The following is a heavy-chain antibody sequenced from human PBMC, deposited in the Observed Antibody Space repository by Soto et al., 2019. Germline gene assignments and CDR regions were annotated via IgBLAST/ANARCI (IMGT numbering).Heavy chain of an antibody. J-gene: IGHJ4*02. CDR3: ATRYDFWSGPRYYFDY. CDR2: IKQDGSEK. Sequence: PGGSLRLSCAASGFTFSSYWMSWVRQAPGKGLEWVANIKQDGSEKYYVDSVEGRFTISRDNAKNSLYLQMNSLRAEDTAVYYCATRYDFWSGPRYYFDYWGQGTLVTVS. V-gene: IGHV3-7*03. D-gene: IGHD3-3*01. CDR1: GFTFSSYW.